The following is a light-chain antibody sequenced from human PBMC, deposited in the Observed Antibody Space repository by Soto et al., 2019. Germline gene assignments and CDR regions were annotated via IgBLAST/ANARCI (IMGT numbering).Light chain of an antibody. V-gene: IGKV3D-15*01. CDR3: QQYNNWPAIT. Sequence: EIVMTQSPPTLSVSPGERAALSCRASQSIRSNLAWYQQKPGQAPRLLIYGASTRAPGIPARFSGSGSGTEFTLTINSLQSEDFAVYYCQQYNNWPAITFGQGTRLEIK. J-gene: IGKJ5*01. CDR2: GAS. CDR1: QSIRSN.